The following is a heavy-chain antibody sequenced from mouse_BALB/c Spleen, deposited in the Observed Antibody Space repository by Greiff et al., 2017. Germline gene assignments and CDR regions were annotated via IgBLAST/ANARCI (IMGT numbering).Heavy chain of an antibody. CDR3: ARRLLRGYFDV. CDR2: ISYSGST. Sequence: EVKLQESGPGLVKPSQSLSLTCTVTGYSITSDYAWNWIRQFPGNKLEWMGYISYSGSTSYNPSLKSRISITRDTSKNQFFLQLNSVTTEDTATYYCARRLLRGYFDVWGAGTTVTVSS. J-gene: IGHJ1*01. CDR1: GYSITSDYA. V-gene: IGHV3-2*02. D-gene: IGHD1-1*01.